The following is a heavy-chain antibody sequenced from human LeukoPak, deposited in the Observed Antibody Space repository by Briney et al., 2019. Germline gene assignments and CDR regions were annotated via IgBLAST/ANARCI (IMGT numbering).Heavy chain of an antibody. CDR1: GYSISSGYY. V-gene: IGHV4-38-2*01. CDR3: ARSAGYNYRLDY. CDR2: IYHSGST. D-gene: IGHD5-24*01. Sequence: SETLSLTCAVSGYSISSGYYWGWIRQPPGKGLEWIGSIYHSGSTYYNPSLKSRVTISVDTSKNQFSLKLSSVTAADTAVYYRARSAGYNYRLDYWGQGTPVTVSS. J-gene: IGHJ4*02.